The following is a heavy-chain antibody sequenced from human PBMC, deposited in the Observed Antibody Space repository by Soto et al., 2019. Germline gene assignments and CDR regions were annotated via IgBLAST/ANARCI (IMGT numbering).Heavy chain of an antibody. V-gene: IGHV4-31*03. CDR1: GGSISSGDYY. Sequence: SETLSLTCTVSGGSISSGDYYWTWIRQHPGRGLEWIGYISYSGSTYYNPSLKSRLAISVDTSKNQFSLRLSSVTAADTAVYYCARDRGSGTYYELDYWGQGTLVTV. J-gene: IGHJ4*02. CDR2: ISYSGST. D-gene: IGHD1-26*01. CDR3: ARDRGSGTYYELDY.